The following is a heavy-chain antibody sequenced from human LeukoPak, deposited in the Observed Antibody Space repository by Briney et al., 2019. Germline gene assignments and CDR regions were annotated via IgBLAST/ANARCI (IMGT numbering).Heavy chain of an antibody. CDR2: INHSGST. CDR3: ARGGYSSGYYYFDY. Sequence: GSLRLSCAASGFTFSSYWMSWVRQPPGKGLEWIGEINHSGSTNYNPSLKSRVTISVDTSKNQFSLKLSSVTAADTAVYYCARGGYSSGYYYFDYWGQGTLVTVSS. J-gene: IGHJ4*02. V-gene: IGHV4-34*01. D-gene: IGHD3-22*01. CDR1: GFTFSSYW.